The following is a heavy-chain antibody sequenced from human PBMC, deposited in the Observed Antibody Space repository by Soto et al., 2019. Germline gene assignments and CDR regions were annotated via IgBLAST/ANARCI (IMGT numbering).Heavy chain of an antibody. CDR2: ISGSGGST. V-gene: IGHV3-23*01. D-gene: IGHD6-19*01. CDR3: AKEAVSGWYYFDY. J-gene: IGHJ4*02. Sequence: EVQLLESGGGLLQPGGSLRLSCAASGFTFSSYAMSWVRHAPGKGLEWVSTISGSGGSTYYADSLKGRFTISRDNSKNTLFLQMSSQRAEDTAVYYCAKEAVSGWYYFDYWGPGTLVTVSS. CDR1: GFTFSSYA.